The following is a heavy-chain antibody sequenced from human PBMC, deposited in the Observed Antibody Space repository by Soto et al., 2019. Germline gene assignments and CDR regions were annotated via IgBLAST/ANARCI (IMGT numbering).Heavy chain of an antibody. J-gene: IGHJ6*02. CDR3: ARDKDREQLGGNYYYAWDV. Sequence: QVQLVQSGAEVVKPGSSVKVSCKASGDTFDTFAISWVRQAPGQGLERMGGIIPIFRTPDYGQKFQGRVTITADESTSRAYMELSSLRSEDTAVYYCARDKDREQLGGNYYYAWDVWGQGTTVTVSS. V-gene: IGHV1-69*12. D-gene: IGHD1-1*01. CDR1: GDTFDTFA. CDR2: IIPIFRTP.